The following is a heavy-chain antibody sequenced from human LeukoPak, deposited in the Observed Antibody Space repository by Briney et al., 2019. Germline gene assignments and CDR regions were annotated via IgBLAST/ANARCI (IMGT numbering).Heavy chain of an antibody. CDR2: ISAYNGNT. CDR3: ARFRAGVGEPYGDY. D-gene: IGHD3-10*01. CDR1: GYTFINYA. J-gene: IGHJ4*02. V-gene: IGHV1-18*01. Sequence: GASVKVSCKASGYTFINYAVSWVRQAPGQGLEWMGCISAYNGNTNYAQKLQGRVTMTTDTSTSTAYMELRSLRSDDTAVYYCARFRAGVGEPYGDYWGQGTLVTVSS.